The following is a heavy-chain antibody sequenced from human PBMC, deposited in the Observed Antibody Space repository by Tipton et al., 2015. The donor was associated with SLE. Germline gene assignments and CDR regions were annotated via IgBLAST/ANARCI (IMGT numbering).Heavy chain of an antibody. V-gene: IGHV4-59*11. CDR2: IYYSGST. D-gene: IGHD3-22*01. CDR1: GGSISSHY. J-gene: IGHJ5*02. CDR3: ARGGSSGYYYRA. Sequence: LRLSCTVSGGSISSHYWSWIRQPPGKGLEWIGYIYYSGSTNYNPSLKSRVTISVDTSKNQFSLRLSSVTAADTAVYYCARGGSSGYYYRAWGQGTLVTVSS.